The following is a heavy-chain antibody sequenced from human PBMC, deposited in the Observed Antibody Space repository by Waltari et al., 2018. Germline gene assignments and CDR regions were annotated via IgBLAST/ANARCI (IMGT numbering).Heavy chain of an antibody. V-gene: IGHV3-30*02. J-gene: IGHJ4*02. Sequence: QVHLVESGGGVVQPGGSLRLSCAASAFTFSSYGMHWVRQAPGKGLEWVAFIPSDGSNAYYADSVRGRFTISGDNSKNTLYLQMKSLRPEDTAIYYCAKDYLGSSRTFDYWGQGTQVTVSS. CDR1: AFTFSSYG. D-gene: IGHD2-15*01. CDR2: IPSDGSNA. CDR3: AKDYLGSSRTFDY.